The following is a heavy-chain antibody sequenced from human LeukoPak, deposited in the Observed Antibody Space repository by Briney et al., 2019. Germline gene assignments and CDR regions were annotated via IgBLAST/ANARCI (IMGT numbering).Heavy chain of an antibody. CDR2: INHSGST. Sequence: SETLSLTCAVYGGSFSGYYWSWIRQPPGKGLEWIGEINHSGSTNYNPSLKSRVSISVDTSKNQFSLKLSSVTAADTAVYYCANVWEPDNWFDPWGQGTLVTVSS. D-gene: IGHD1-26*01. CDR3: ANVWEPDNWFDP. V-gene: IGHV4-34*01. CDR1: GGSFSGYY. J-gene: IGHJ5*02.